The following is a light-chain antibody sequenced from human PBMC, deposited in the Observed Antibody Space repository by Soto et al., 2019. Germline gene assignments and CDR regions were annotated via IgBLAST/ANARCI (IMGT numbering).Light chain of an antibody. Sequence: DIQMTQSPSTLSGSVGDRVTITCRASQTISSWLAWYQQKPGKAPKLLIYKASTVKSGVPSRFSGSGAGTVFTLTISSLQPDDFATYCCQHYNSYSVAFGQGTKVQLK. V-gene: IGKV1-5*03. CDR3: QHYNSYSVA. CDR2: KAS. CDR1: QTISSW. J-gene: IGKJ1*01.